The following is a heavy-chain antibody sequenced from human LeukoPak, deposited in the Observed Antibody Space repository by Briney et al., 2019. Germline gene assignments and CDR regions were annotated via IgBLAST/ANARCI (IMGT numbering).Heavy chain of an antibody. D-gene: IGHD2-21*02. CDR2: ISWNSGSI. CDR1: GFTFDDYA. Sequence: PGRSLRLSCAASGFTFDDYAMHWVRQAPGKGLEWVSGISWNSGSIGYADSVKGRFTISRDNSKNTLYLQMNSLRADDTAVYYCAKSHHVTAIDYWGQGTLVTVSS. V-gene: IGHV3-9*01. CDR3: AKSHHVTAIDY. J-gene: IGHJ4*02.